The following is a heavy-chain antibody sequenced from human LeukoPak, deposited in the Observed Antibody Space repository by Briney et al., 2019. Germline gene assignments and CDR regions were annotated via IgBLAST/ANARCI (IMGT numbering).Heavy chain of an antibody. V-gene: IGHV1-18*01. CDR1: GYTFSSYG. Sequence: ASVRVSCKASGYTFSSYGISWVRQAPGQGLKWMGWISVYNGKTKYAQNFQGRVTLTTDTFTSTAYMEVTSLRSDDTAVYYCARDQYDSVWDSHRPYFDYWGQGTLVTVSS. J-gene: IGHJ4*02. D-gene: IGHD3-16*02. CDR3: ARDQYDSVWDSHRPYFDY. CDR2: ISVYNGKT.